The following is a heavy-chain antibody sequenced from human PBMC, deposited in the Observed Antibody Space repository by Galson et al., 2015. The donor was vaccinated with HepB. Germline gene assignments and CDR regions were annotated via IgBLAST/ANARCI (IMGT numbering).Heavy chain of an antibody. Sequence: ETLSLTCTVSGGSISSSSHYWGWIRQPPGKGLEWIGSIYYSGSTYYNPSLKSRVTISVDTSKNQFSLKLSSVTAADTAVYYCARDLHRGYYGSGTYAFDIWGQGTLVTVSS. CDR3: ARDLHRGYYGSGTYAFDI. CDR1: GGSISSSSHY. D-gene: IGHD3-10*01. V-gene: IGHV4-39*07. J-gene: IGHJ4*02. CDR2: IYYSGST.